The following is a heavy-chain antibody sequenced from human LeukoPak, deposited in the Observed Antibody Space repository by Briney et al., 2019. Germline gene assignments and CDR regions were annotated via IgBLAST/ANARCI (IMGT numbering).Heavy chain of an antibody. Sequence: GASVKVSCKASGYTFTGYYMHWVRQAPGQGLGWMGWINPNSGGTNYAQKFQGRVTMTRDTSISTAYMELSSLRSEDTAVYYCARVKYQLLNPYFDYWGQGTLVTVSS. V-gene: IGHV1-2*02. J-gene: IGHJ4*02. CDR3: ARVKYQLLNPYFDY. CDR1: GYTFTGYY. D-gene: IGHD2-2*02. CDR2: INPNSGGT.